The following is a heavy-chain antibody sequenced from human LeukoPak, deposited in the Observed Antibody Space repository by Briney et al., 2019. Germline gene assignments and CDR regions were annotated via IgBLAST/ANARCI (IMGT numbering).Heavy chain of an antibody. CDR1: GYTFTSYY. CDR2: INPSGGST. D-gene: IGHD6-13*01. J-gene: IGHJ6*02. V-gene: IGHV1-46*01. Sequence: GASVKVSCKASGYTFTSYYLHWVRQAPGQGLEWMGIINPSGGSTSYAQKFQGRVTMTRDTSTSTVYMELSSLRSEDTAVYYWASEAVYSSSWYGRDYYYCGMDVWGQGTTLTVPS. CDR3: ASEAVYSSSWYGRDYYYCGMDV.